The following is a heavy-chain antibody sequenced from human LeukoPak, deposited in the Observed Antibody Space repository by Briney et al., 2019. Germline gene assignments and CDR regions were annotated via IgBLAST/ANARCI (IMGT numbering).Heavy chain of an antibody. Sequence: GESLKISCKGSGYSFTSYWIGWVRQMPGKGLEWMGIIYPGDSDTRYSPSFQGQVTISADKSISTAYLQWSSLKASDTAMYYWARHRQKVRALGYYYYYMDVWGKGTTVTVSS. V-gene: IGHV5-51*01. CDR2: IYPGDSDT. CDR3: ARHRQKVRALGYYYYYMDV. D-gene: IGHD3-10*01. J-gene: IGHJ6*03. CDR1: GYSFTSYW.